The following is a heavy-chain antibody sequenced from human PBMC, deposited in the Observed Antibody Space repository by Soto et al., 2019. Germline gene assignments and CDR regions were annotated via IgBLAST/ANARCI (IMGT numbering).Heavy chain of an antibody. D-gene: IGHD6-6*01. CDR3: AKGSLAYSSSYYYYYYMDV. Sequence: EVQLLESGGGLVQPGGSLRLSCAASGFTFSSYAMSWVRQAPGKGLEWVSAISGSGGSTYYADSVKGRFTISGDNSKNPLYLQMNSQRVEDTAVYYCAKGSLAYSSSYYYYYYMDVWGKGTTVTVSS. V-gene: IGHV3-23*01. CDR1: GFTFSSYA. J-gene: IGHJ6*03. CDR2: ISGSGGST.